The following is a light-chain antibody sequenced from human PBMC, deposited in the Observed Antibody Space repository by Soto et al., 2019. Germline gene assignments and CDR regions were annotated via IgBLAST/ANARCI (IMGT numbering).Light chain of an antibody. Sequence: EIVMTQSPATLSVSTGQRATLSCRASQSVSSNLAWYHQKPGKAPRLLIYGASTRATGISARFSGSGSGTEFTRTISSLQSEDFSVDYCHQDNNWPPWTFGQGTKVDIK. V-gene: IGKV3-15*01. CDR1: QSVSSN. CDR2: GAS. J-gene: IGKJ1*01. CDR3: HQDNNWPPWT.